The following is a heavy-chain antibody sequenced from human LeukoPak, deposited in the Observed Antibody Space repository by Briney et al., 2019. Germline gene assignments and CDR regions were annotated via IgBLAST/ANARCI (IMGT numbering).Heavy chain of an antibody. V-gene: IGHV3-30*04. D-gene: IGHD2-15*01. CDR2: ITCGGSNK. Sequence: GGSLRLSCAASGFTFSSYAMHWVRQAPGKGLEWVAVITCGGSNKYYADSVKGRFTISRDNAKNTLYLQMNSLRAEDTAVYYWESALRISAAYYWGQGTLVTVSS. J-gene: IGHJ4*02. CDR1: GFTFSSYA. CDR3: ESALRISAAYY.